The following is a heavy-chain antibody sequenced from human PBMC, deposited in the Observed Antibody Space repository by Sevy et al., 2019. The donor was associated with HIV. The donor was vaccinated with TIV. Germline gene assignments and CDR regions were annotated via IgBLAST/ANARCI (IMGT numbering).Heavy chain of an antibody. D-gene: IGHD2-2*03. V-gene: IGHV4-4*07. CDR3: ARGLRITYSPVDIVVVPAYTGDWYFDL. J-gene: IGHJ2*01. CDR2: MYTSEST. Sequence: SETLSLTCTVSGGSISSYFWNWIRQPAGKGLEWIGLMYTSESTNYNPSLKSRLTMSVDTSKNQFSLKLRSVTAADTAVYYCARGLRITYSPVDIVVVPAYTGDWYFDLWGRGTLVTVSS. CDR1: GGSISSYF.